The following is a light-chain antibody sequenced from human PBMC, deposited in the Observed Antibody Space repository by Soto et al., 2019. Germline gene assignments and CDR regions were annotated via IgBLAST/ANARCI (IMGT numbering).Light chain of an antibody. J-gene: IGKJ1*01. V-gene: IGKV1-5*01. Sequence: DIRMTQSPSTLSAAVGDRVTITCRASQSIAIWLAWYHQKPGKAPKALIYDASSLERGVPSRFSGSGSGTELTLTISSPQPDDFATYYCQQYNSYSGTFGQGTKVEIK. CDR3: QQYNSYSGT. CDR2: DAS. CDR1: QSIAIW.